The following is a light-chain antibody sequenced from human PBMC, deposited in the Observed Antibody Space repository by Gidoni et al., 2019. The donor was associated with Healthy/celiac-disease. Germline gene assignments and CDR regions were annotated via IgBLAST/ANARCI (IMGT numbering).Light chain of an antibody. J-gene: IGKJ4*01. CDR2: AAS. CDR3: QQLNSYPPGELT. CDR1: QGISSY. V-gene: IGKV1-9*01. Sequence: DIQLTQSPSFLSASVGDRVTITCRASQGISSYLAWCQQKPGKAPKLLIYAASTLQSGVPSRFSGSGSGTEFTLTISSLQPEDFATYYCQQLNSYPPGELTFGGGTKVEIK.